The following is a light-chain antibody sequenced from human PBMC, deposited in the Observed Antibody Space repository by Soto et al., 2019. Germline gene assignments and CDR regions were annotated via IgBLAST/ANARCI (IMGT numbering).Light chain of an antibody. Sequence: EIVLTQSPATLSSSPGERATLSCRASQSIDTYLAWYQLKPGQAPRLLIYDASDRATGIPARFSGSGSGTAFTLTISGLEPEDVALYYCQQRYNWPLTFGGGTKVDIE. J-gene: IGKJ4*01. CDR3: QQRYNWPLT. CDR2: DAS. CDR1: QSIDTY. V-gene: IGKV3-11*01.